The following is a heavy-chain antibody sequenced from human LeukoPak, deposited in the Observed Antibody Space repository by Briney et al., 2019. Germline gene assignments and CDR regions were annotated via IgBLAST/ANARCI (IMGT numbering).Heavy chain of an antibody. Sequence: PGRSLRLSCAASGFTFSSYGMHWVRQAPGKGLEWVAVISYEGSNKYYADSVKGRFTIARDNSKNTLYLQMNSLRAEDTAVYYCAKDLGSSLGYFDYWGQGTLVTVSS. V-gene: IGHV3-30*18. CDR3: AKDLGSSLGYFDY. J-gene: IGHJ4*02. CDR2: ISYEGSNK. D-gene: IGHD6-13*01. CDR1: GFTFSSYG.